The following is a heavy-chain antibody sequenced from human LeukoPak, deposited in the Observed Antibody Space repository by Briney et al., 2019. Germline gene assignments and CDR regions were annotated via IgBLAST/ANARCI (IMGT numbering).Heavy chain of an antibody. V-gene: IGHV3-21*01. Sequence: GGSLRLSCAASGFNFNDAAMTWVRQAPGKGLEWVSLIASSGRNTYYTDSVKGRFTISRDNAKNSLYLQMNSLRAEDTAVYYCARVTEAPYYFDYWGQGTLVTVSS. CDR2: IASSGRNT. CDR1: GFNFNDAA. CDR3: ARVTEAPYYFDY. J-gene: IGHJ4*02.